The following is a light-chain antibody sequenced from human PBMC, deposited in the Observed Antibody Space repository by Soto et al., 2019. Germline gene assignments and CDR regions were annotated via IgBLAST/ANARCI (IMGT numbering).Light chain of an antibody. CDR1: QSVSSN. Sequence: DIVMTQSPATLSVSPGERATLSCRAGQSVSSNLAWYQQKPGQAPRLLIYGASTRATGIPARFSGSGSGTEFTLTISSLQSEDSAVYYCQQYNNWPQTFGGGTKVDIK. V-gene: IGKV3-15*01. CDR3: QQYNNWPQT. CDR2: GAS. J-gene: IGKJ4*01.